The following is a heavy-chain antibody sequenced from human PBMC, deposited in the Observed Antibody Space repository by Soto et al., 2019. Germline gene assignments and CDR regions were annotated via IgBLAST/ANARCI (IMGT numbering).Heavy chain of an antibody. CDR2: IYSGGST. CDR1: GFTVSSNY. J-gene: IGHJ3*02. Sequence: PGVSLRLSCAASGFTVSSNYMSWVRQAPGKGLEWVSVIYSGGSTYYADSVKGRFTISRDNSKNTLYLQMNSLRAEDTAVYYCARKGIVGAFDIWGQGTMVTVSS. CDR3: ARKGIVGAFDI. V-gene: IGHV3-53*01. D-gene: IGHD2-21*01.